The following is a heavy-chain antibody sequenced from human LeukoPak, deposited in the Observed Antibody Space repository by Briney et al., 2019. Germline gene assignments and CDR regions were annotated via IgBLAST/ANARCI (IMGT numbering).Heavy chain of an antibody. V-gene: IGHV3-23*01. CDR1: GFTFSSYA. D-gene: IGHD3-22*01. J-gene: IGHJ4*02. CDR2: ISAGGGST. CDR3: AGLVGRYSSGLYYYYFDY. Sequence: PGGSLRLSCAASGFTFSSYAMNWVRQAPGKGLEWVSAISAGGGSTYYADSVKGRFTISRDNSKNTLYLQMNSLRAEDTAVYYCAGLVGRYSSGLYYYYFDYWGQGTLVTVSS.